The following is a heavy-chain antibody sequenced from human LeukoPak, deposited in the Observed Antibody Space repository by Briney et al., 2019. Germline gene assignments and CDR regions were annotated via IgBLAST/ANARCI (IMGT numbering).Heavy chain of an antibody. V-gene: IGHV4-4*07. D-gene: IGHD5-18*01. Sequence: SETLSLTCTVSGGSISSYYWSWIRQPAGKGLEWIGRIYTSGSTNYNPSLKSRVTMSVDTSKNQFSLKLSSVTAADTAVYYCARGHAVDTAMVRLSDYWGQGTLVTVSS. J-gene: IGHJ4*02. CDR1: GGSISSYY. CDR2: IYTSGST. CDR3: ARGHAVDTAMVRLSDY.